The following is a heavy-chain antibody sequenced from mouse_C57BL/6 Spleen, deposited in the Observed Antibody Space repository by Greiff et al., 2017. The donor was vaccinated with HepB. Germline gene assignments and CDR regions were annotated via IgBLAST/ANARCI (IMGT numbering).Heavy chain of an antibody. V-gene: IGHV3-6*01. D-gene: IGHD1-1*01. CDR3: ARGGGYYYGSSPSYWYFDG. Sequence: EVKLMESGPGLVKPSQSLSLTCSVTGYSITSGYYWNWIRQFPGNKLEWMGYISYDGSNNYNPSLKNRISITRDTSKNQFFLKLNSVTTEDTATYDCARGGGYYYGSSPSYWYFDGWGTGTTVTVSS. CDR1: GYSITSGYY. CDR2: ISYDGSN. J-gene: IGHJ1*03.